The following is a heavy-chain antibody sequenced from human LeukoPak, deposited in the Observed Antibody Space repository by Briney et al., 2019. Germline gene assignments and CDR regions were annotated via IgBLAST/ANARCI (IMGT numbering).Heavy chain of an antibody. Sequence: GASVKVSCKASGYTFTGYYMHWVRQAPGQGLEWMGWINPNSGGTNYAQKFQGRVTMTRDTSISTAYMELSRLRSDDTAVYYCAREGSYGWRYYYYYYMDVWGKGTTVTVSS. V-gene: IGHV1-2*02. J-gene: IGHJ6*03. CDR2: INPNSGGT. CDR1: GYTFTGYY. D-gene: IGHD1-26*01. CDR3: AREGSYGWRYYYYYYMDV.